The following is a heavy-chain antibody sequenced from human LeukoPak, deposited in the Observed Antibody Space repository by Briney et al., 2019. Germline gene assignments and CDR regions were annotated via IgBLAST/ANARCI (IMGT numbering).Heavy chain of an antibody. D-gene: IGHD2-15*01. CDR1: GFTFSSYS. J-gene: IGHJ4*02. V-gene: IGHV3-48*01. Sequence: GGSLRLSCAASGFTFSSYSMNWVRQAPGKGLEWVSYISSSSSTTYYADSVKGRFTISRDNSKNTLYLQMNSLRAEDTAVYYCAKREAASSGYFDYWGQGTLVTVSS. CDR3: AKREAASSGYFDY. CDR2: ISSSSSTT.